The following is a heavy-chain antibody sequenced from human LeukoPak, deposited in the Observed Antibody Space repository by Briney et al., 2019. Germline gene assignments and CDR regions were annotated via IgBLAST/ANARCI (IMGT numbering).Heavy chain of an antibody. Sequence: PSETLSLTCAVYGGSFSGYYWSWIRQPPGKGLEWIGEINHSGSTNYNPSLKSRVTISVDTSKNQFSLKLSSVTAADTAVYYCARVKGYSSSWIQTGNFDYWGQGTLVTVSS. CDR3: ARVKGYSSSWIQTGNFDY. CDR2: INHSGST. J-gene: IGHJ4*02. V-gene: IGHV4-34*01. CDR1: GGSFSGYY. D-gene: IGHD6-13*01.